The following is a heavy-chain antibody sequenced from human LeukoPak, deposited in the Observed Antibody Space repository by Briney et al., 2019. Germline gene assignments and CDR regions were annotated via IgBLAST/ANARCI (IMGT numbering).Heavy chain of an antibody. CDR2: INHSGST. Sequence: SETPSLTCAVYGGSFSGYYWSWIRQPPGKGLEWIGEINHSGSTNYNPSLKSRVTISVDTSKNQFSLKLSSVTAADTAVYYCARGADYYGSGSSVAFDIWGQGTMVTVSS. CDR3: ARGADYYGSGSSVAFDI. V-gene: IGHV4-34*01. D-gene: IGHD3-10*01. J-gene: IGHJ3*02. CDR1: GGSFSGYY.